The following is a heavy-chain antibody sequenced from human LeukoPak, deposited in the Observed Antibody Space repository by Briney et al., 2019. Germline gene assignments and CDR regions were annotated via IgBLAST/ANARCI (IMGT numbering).Heavy chain of an antibody. D-gene: IGHD3-3*01. J-gene: IGHJ5*02. CDR2: IIPIFGTA. CDR3: ARDRPRGYDFWSGYSDWFDP. CDR1: GGTFSSYA. Sequence: SVKVSCKASGGTFSSYAISWVRQAPGQGLEWMGGIIPIFGTANYAQKFQGRVTITADESTSTTYMELSSLRSEDTAVYYCARDRPRGYDFWSGYSDWFDPWGQGALVTVSS. V-gene: IGHV1-69*13.